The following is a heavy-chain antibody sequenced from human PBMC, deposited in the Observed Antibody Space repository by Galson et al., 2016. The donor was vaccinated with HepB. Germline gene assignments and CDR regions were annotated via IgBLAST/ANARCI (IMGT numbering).Heavy chain of an antibody. CDR1: GFTFSDHA. Sequence: SLRLSCAASGFTFSDHAMHWARRAPGKGLDYVSAISGNGDNTHYADSVRGRFTISRDNSKNTLYLQMSSLRAEDAAIYYCAKHRLGYYDSGSPFDYWGQGTLVTVSS. J-gene: IGHJ4*02. CDR3: AKHRLGYYDSGSPFDY. CDR2: ISGNGDNT. D-gene: IGHD3-10*01. V-gene: IGHV3-64D*08.